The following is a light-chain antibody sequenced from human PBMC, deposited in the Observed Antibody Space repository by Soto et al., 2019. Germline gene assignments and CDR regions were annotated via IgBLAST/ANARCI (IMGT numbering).Light chain of an antibody. J-gene: IGLJ2*01. CDR2: DVS. V-gene: IGLV2-14*01. CDR1: SSDVGGYNY. Sequence: QSALTQPASVSGSPGQSITISCTGTSSDVGGYNYVSWYQQHPGKAPKLMIYDVSNRPSGVSNRFSGSKSGNTASLTISGLQAEDEADYYCISYTSSSTVVFGGGTKLTV. CDR3: ISYTSSSTVV.